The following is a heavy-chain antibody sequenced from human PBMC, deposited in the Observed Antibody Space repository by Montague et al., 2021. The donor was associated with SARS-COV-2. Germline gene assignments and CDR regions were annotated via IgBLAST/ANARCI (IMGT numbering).Heavy chain of an antibody. CDR2: IYRSGSP. Sequence: TLSLTCTVSGASISRGYYYWSWIRLPAGKGLEWIGRIYRSGSPNYNPSLESRVVLSVDTSRNQFSMKMTSVTAADTAMYYCARGVDTGVVTVTGDFDSWGQGALVIVSS. J-gene: IGHJ4*02. V-gene: IGHV4-61*02. CDR1: GASISRGYYY. CDR3: ARGVDTGVVTVTGDFDS. D-gene: IGHD5-18*01.